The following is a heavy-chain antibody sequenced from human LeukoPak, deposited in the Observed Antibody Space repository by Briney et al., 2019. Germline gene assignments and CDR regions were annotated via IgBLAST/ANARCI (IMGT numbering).Heavy chain of an antibody. Sequence: PGGSLRLSCTTSGFTFSTYGMAWVRQAPGKGLEWVSGISGSGSSKFYADSVKGRFTISRDNSKDTLYLHMDSLRAEDTAVYYCAKDYIWWLRSGYFDYWGQGTLVTLSS. V-gene: IGHV3-23*01. D-gene: IGHD5-12*01. J-gene: IGHJ4*02. CDR2: ISGSGSSK. CDR1: GFTFSTYG. CDR3: AKDYIWWLRSGYFDY.